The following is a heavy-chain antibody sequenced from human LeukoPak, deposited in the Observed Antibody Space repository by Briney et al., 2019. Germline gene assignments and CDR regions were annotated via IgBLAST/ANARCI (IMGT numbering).Heavy chain of an antibody. D-gene: IGHD3-22*01. CDR1: GGSISSGDYY. CDR2: MYYSGRT. V-gene: IGHV4-30-4*01. Sequence: PLQTLSLTCTVSGGSISSGDYYWSWIRQPPGKGLEWIGYMYYSGRTYYNPSLESRVTISVDTSKNQFSLKLSSVTAADTAVYYCARPYYYDSRIDPWGQGTLVTVSS. J-gene: IGHJ5*02. CDR3: ARPYYYDSRIDP.